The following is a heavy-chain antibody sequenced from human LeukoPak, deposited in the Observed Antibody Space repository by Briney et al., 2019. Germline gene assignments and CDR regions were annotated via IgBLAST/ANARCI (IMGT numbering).Heavy chain of an antibody. CDR2: INYSGST. CDR1: GGSISSYY. J-gene: IGHJ3*02. V-gene: IGHV4-59*01. Sequence: SETLSLTCTVSGGSISSYYWSWIRQPPGKGLEWIGYINYSGSTNYNPSLKSRVTISVDTSKNQFSLKLSSVTAADTAVYYCARGPSGAFDIWGQGTMVTVSS. CDR3: ARGPSGAFDI.